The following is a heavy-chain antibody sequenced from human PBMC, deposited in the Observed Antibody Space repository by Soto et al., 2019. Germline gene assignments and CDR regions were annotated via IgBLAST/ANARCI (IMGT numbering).Heavy chain of an antibody. CDR3: ARDRVGADYYFDY. J-gene: IGHJ4*02. Sequence: GGSPRLSCAASGFTFSSYGMHWVRQAPGKGLEWVAVIWYDGSNKYYADSVKGRFTISRDNSKNTLYLQMNSLRAEDTAVYYCARDRVGADYYFDYWGQGTLVTVSS. CDR2: IWYDGSNK. CDR1: GFTFSSYG. V-gene: IGHV3-33*01. D-gene: IGHD1-26*01.